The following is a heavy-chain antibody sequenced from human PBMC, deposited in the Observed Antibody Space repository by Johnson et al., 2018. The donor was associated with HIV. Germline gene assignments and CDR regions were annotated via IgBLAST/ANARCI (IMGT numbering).Heavy chain of an antibody. V-gene: IGHV3-66*01. D-gene: IGHD6-19*01. CDR1: GLTVSSNY. CDR2: INSGGST. J-gene: IGHJ3*02. CDR3: ARSGWYLSYAFDI. Sequence: VQLLESGGGLVQPGGSLRLSCAASGLTVSSNYMSWVRQGPGKGLEWVSVINSGGSTYYADSVKGRFTISRDNSKNTLYLQMNSLRAEDTAVYYCARSGWYLSYAFDIWGQGTMVTVSS.